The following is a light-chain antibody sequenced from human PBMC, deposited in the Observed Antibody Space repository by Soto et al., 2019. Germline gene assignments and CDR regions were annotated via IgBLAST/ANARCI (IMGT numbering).Light chain of an antibody. CDR1: QGMSTY. J-gene: IGKJ1*01. CDR2: KSS. Sequence: DIQLTQSPSFLSASVGDAVTITCRASQGMSTYLAWYQQKPGKVPNLLIYKSSTLREGVPSRFSGFGSGTEYILTISDLQPDDFGTYYCQQYSSYWTFGQGTMVEIK. V-gene: IGKV1-9*01. CDR3: QQYSSYWT.